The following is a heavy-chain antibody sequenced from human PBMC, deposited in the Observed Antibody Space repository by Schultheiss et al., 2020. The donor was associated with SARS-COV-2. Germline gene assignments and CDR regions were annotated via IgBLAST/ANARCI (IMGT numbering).Heavy chain of an antibody. J-gene: IGHJ1*01. CDR1: GGSFSGYY. CDR3: ARGAWDVGYFQH. V-gene: IGHV4-34*01. CDR2: INHSGST. D-gene: IGHD1-26*01. Sequence: SETLSLTCAVYGGSFSGYYWSWIRQPPGKGLEWIGEINHSGSTNYNPSLKSRVTISVDRSKNQFSLKLSSVTAADTAVYYCARGAWDVGYFQHWGQGTLVTVSS.